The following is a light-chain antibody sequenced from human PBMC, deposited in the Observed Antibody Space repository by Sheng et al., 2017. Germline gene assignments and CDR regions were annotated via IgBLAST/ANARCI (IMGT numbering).Light chain of an antibody. CDR3: QAWDTTTGYV. J-gene: IGLJ1*01. Sequence: SYELTQPPSVSVSPGQTATITCSGHKLENKYVCWYQQKAGQSPVMVIYQDTKRSSGIPERFSGSNSGNTATLTISGTQAMDEADYYCQAWDTTTGYVFGTGTKVTV. V-gene: IGLV3-1*01. CDR1: KLENKY. CDR2: QDT.